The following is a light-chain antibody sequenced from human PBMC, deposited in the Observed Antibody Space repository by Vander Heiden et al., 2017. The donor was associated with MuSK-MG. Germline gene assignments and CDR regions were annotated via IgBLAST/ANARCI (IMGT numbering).Light chain of an antibody. CDR1: RSLVYKNGDIY. Sequence: DVVLTQSPLYLPVTLGQPASISCRSGRSLVYKNGDIYLTWFHQRPGQSPRRLIYNGSKRDSGVSDRISGSGSGTDFTFTISSVEAEDVGVYYCPQEKHCPKTFGGGTKVEIK. CDR3: PQEKHCPKT. V-gene: IGKV2-30*01. CDR2: NGS. J-gene: IGKJ4*01.